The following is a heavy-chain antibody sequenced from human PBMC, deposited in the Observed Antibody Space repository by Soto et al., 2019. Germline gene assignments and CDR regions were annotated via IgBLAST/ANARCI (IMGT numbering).Heavy chain of an antibody. Sequence: SETLSLTCAVYGVPFSGYYWSWIRQSPGKGLEWIGEINHSGNTSYNPSLKSRVTMLVDTSKNQFSLSLSSVTAADTAVYYCANLIVFHSSYYHDYWGHGTLVT. CDR3: ANLIVFHSSYYHDY. CDR1: GVPFSGYY. V-gene: IGHV4-34*01. J-gene: IGHJ4*01. CDR2: INHSGNT. D-gene: IGHD1-26*01.